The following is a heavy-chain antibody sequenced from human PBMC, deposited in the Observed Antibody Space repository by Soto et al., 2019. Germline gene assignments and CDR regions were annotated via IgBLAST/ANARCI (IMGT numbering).Heavy chain of an antibody. D-gene: IGHD4-17*01. CDR3: ARGTDRDDYGDLYYGMDV. V-gene: IGHV5-51*01. Sequence: SGESLKISCKASGYTFTAYWIGWVRQMPGKGLEWMGIIYPGDSDSTYSPSFQGQVTISADKSINTAYLQWSSLKASDTAMYYCARGTDRDDYGDLYYGMDVWGQGTTVTVSS. CDR2: IYPGDSDS. J-gene: IGHJ6*02. CDR1: GYTFTAYW.